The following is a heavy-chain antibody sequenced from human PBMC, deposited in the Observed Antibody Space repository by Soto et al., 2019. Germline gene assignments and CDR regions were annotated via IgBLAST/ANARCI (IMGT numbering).Heavy chain of an antibody. V-gene: IGHV1-69*13. CDR1: GGTFSTYA. Sequence: ASVKASCKTSGGTFSTYAIYWVRQAPGRGLEWMGAIIPLFGTADYAQKFQGRVTITADESTSTANMELSSLRSENKAMNNREVPKASSSSGYYYFDCWGQGTRVTISS. D-gene: IGHD6-19*01. J-gene: IGHJ4*02. CDR2: IIPLFGTA. CDR3: EVPKASSSSGYYYFDC.